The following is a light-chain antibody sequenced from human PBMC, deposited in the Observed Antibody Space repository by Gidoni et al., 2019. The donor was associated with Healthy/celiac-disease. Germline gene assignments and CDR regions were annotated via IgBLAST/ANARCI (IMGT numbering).Light chain of an antibody. J-gene: IGKJ1*01. CDR1: QSIRSY. CDR2: ASS. Sequence: DIQMTQSPFSLSASVGDRVTITCRASQSIRSYLNWYQQKPGKDTKLLIYASSSLQSGFPSRFSGSGSWTDFTLTISNLQPEDFTTYYFQQSYITPQTFGQGTKVEIK. V-gene: IGKV1-39*01. CDR3: QQSYITPQT.